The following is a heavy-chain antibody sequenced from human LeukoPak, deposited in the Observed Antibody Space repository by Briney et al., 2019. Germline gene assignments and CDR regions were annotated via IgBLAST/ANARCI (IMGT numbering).Heavy chain of an antibody. CDR3: ASSSRWELRYYFDY. D-gene: IGHD1-26*01. CDR2: IYYSGST. Sequence: SETLSLTCTVSGGSISSSSYYWGWIRQPPGKGLEWIGSIYYSGSTYYNPSLKSRVTISVDTSKNQFSLKLSSVTAADTAVYYCASSSRWELRYYFDYWGQGTLVTVSS. J-gene: IGHJ4*02. V-gene: IGHV4-39*07. CDR1: GGSISSSSYY.